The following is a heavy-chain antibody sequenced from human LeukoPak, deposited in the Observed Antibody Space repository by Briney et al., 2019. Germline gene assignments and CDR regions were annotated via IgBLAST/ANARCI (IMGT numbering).Heavy chain of an antibody. CDR2: ISGSGGST. CDR3: AKLGPMVRGVIITGHIGAFDI. CDR1: GFTFSSYA. Sequence: GGSLRLSCAASGFTFSSYAMSWVRQAPGKGLEWVSAISGSGGSTYYADSVKGRFTISRDNSKNTLYLQMNSLRTEDTAVYYCAKLGPMVRGVIITGHIGAFDIWGQGTMVNVSS. V-gene: IGHV3-23*01. D-gene: IGHD3-10*01. J-gene: IGHJ3*02.